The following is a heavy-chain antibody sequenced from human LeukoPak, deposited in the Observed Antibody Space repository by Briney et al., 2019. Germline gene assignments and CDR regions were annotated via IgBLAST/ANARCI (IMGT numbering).Heavy chain of an antibody. CDR3: AIGTYCGGDCYYY. CDR2: ISGSGGST. D-gene: IGHD2-21*02. Sequence: GGSLRLSCAASGFTFSSYAMSWVRQAPGKGLEWVSAISGSGGSTYYADSVKGRFTISRDNSKNTLYLQMNSLRAEDTAVYYCAIGTYCGGDCYYYWGQGTLVTVSS. CDR1: GFTFSSYA. J-gene: IGHJ4*02. V-gene: IGHV3-23*01.